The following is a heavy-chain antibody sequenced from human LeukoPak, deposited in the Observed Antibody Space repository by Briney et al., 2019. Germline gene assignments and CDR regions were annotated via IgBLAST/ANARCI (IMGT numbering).Heavy chain of an antibody. Sequence: GASVKVSCKVSGYTLTELSMHWVRQAPGKGLEWMGGFDPEDGETIYAQKFQGRVTMTEDTSTDTAYMELSSLRSEDTAVYYCATVHYGDYGWSDYYGMDVWGQGTTVTVSS. D-gene: IGHD4-17*01. CDR3: ATVHYGDYGWSDYYGMDV. CDR2: FDPEDGET. J-gene: IGHJ6*02. CDR1: GYTLTELS. V-gene: IGHV1-24*01.